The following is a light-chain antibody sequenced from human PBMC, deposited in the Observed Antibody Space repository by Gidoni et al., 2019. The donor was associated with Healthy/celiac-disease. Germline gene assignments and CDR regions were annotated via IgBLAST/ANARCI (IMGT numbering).Light chain of an antibody. CDR1: QSLLHSNGYNY. J-gene: IGKJ4*01. Sequence: DIVMTQSPLSLPVTPGEPASISCRSSQSLLHSNGYNYLDWYRQKPGQSPQLLIYLGSNRASGVPDRFSGSGSGTDFTLKISRVEAEDVGVYYCMQALQTPSFXGXTKVEIK. CDR2: LGS. CDR3: MQALQTPS. V-gene: IGKV2-28*01.